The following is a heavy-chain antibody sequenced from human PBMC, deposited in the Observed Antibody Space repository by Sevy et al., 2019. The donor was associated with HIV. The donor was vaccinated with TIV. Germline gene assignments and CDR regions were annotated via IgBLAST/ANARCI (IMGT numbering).Heavy chain of an antibody. Sequence: GGSVRLSCAASGFTFSSYAMSWVRQAPGKGLEWVSAISGSGGSTYYADSVKGRFTISRDNSKNTLYLRMNCMRAEDTAVSYCAIGPSPPVVVTPDSSGYSWHYYYYGMDGWGQGTTVTVSS. J-gene: IGHJ6*02. CDR1: GFTFSSYA. D-gene: IGHD3-22*01. CDR3: AIGPSPPVVVTPDSSGYSWHYYYYGMDG. CDR2: ISGSGGST. V-gene: IGHV3-23*01.